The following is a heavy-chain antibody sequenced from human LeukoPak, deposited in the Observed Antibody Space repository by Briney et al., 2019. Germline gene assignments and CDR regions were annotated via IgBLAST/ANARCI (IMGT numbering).Heavy chain of an antibody. CDR2: IWYDGRKQ. CDR1: GFTFSRYG. J-gene: IGHJ4*02. Sequence: PGGSLRLSCATSGFTFSRYGMHWVRQAPGKGLEWVAIIWYDGRKQYYADSVRGRFTISRDNSKNTVYLQMNSLRAEDTAMYFCARNPSDWSPDYWGQGTLVTVSS. D-gene: IGHD6-19*01. V-gene: IGHV3-33*01. CDR3: ARNPSDWSPDY.